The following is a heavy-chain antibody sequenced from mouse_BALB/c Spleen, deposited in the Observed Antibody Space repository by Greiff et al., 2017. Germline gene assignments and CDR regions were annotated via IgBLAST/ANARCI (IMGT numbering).Heavy chain of an antibody. Sequence: QVQLKQPGAELVKPGASVKMSCKASGYTFTSYNMHWVKQTPGQGLEWIGAIYPGNGDTSYNQKFKGKATLTADKSSSTAYMQLSSLTSEDSAVYYCARDDGPFYAMDYWGQGTSVTVSS. CDR2: IYPGNGDT. CDR1: GYTFTSYN. V-gene: IGHV1-12*01. CDR3: ARDDGPFYAMDY. J-gene: IGHJ4*01. D-gene: IGHD2-12*01.